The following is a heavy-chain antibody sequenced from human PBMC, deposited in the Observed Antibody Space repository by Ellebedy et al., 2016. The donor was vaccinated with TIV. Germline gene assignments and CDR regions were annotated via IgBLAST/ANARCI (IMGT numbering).Heavy chain of an antibody. Sequence: GESLKISXAASGFTFSSYGMHWVRQAPGKGLEWVAVISYDGSNKYYADSVKGRFTISRDNSKNTLYLQMNSLRAEDTAVYYCAKVPLREAFDIWGQGTMVTVSS. D-gene: IGHD4-17*01. CDR3: AKVPLREAFDI. J-gene: IGHJ3*02. CDR1: GFTFSSYG. V-gene: IGHV3-30*18. CDR2: ISYDGSNK.